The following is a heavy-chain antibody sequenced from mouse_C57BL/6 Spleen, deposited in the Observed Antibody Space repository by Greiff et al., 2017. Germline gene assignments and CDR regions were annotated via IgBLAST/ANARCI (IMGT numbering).Heavy chain of an antibody. D-gene: IGHD2-3*01. CDR2: INYDGSST. V-gene: IGHV5-16*01. Sequence: EVQRVESEGGLVQPGSSMKLSCTASGFTFSDYYMAWVRQVPEKGLEWVANINYDGSSTYYLDSLKSRFIISRDNAKNILYLQMSSLKSEDTATYYCAREVEGYSRWYVDVWGTGTTVTVSS. J-gene: IGHJ1*03. CDR3: AREVEGYSRWYVDV. CDR1: GFTFSDYY.